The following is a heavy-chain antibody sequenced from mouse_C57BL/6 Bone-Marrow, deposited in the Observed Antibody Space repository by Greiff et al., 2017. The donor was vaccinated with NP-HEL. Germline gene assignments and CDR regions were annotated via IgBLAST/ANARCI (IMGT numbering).Heavy chain of an antibody. V-gene: IGHV1-47*01. J-gene: IGHJ2*01. Sequence: QVQLKQSGAELVKPGASVRMSCKASGYTFTTYPIEWMKQNHGKSLEWIGNFHPYNDDTKYNEKFKGKATLTVEKSSSTAYLELSRLTSDDSAVYCCARRGYYGLFDYWGQGTTLTVSS. CDR3: ARRGYYGLFDY. CDR2: FHPYNDDT. CDR1: GYTFTTYP. D-gene: IGHD1-1*01.